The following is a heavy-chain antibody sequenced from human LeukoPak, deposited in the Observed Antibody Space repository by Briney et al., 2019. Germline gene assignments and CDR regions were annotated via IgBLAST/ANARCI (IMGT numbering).Heavy chain of an antibody. CDR1: GFTFSNAW. J-gene: IGHJ4*02. Sequence: GGSLRLSCAASGFTFSNAWMSWVRQAPGEGLEWVGRIKSKTDGGTTDYAAPVKGRFTISRDDSKNTLYLQMNSLKTEDTAVYYCTTAHIVVVTAIVYYFDYWGQGTLVTVSS. D-gene: IGHD2-21*02. V-gene: IGHV3-15*01. CDR3: TTAHIVVVTAIVYYFDY. CDR2: IKSKTDGGTT.